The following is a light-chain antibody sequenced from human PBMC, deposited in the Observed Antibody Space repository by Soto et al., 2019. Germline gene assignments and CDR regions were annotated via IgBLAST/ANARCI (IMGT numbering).Light chain of an antibody. V-gene: IGLV2-11*01. CDR3: CSYAGSYLRV. J-gene: IGLJ1*01. CDR1: SSDVGGYNY. CDR2: DVS. Sequence: HSALTQPRSVSGSPGQSVTISCTGTSSDVGGYNYVSWYQQHPGKAPKLMIYDVSKRPSGVPDRFSGSKSGNTASLTISGLQAEDEADYYCCSYAGSYLRVFGTGTKLTVL.